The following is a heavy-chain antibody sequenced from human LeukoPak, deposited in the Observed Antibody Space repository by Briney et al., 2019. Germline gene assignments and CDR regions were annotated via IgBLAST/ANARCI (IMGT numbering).Heavy chain of an antibody. D-gene: IGHD2-15*01. J-gene: IGHJ4*02. CDR2: ISWDGGST. CDR1: GFTFDDYT. V-gene: IGHV3-43*01. Sequence: GGSLRLSCAASGFTFDDYTMHWVRQVPGKGLEWVSLISWDGGSTYYADSVKGRFTISRDNSKNSLYLQMNSLRTEDTALYYCAKDILAQGLFDYWGQGTLVTVSS. CDR3: AKDILAQGLFDY.